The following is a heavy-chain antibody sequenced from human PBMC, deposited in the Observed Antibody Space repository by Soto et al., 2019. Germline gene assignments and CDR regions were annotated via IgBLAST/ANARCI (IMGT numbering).Heavy chain of an antibody. CDR3: VRASGPFDL. J-gene: IGHJ2*01. Sequence: GSLRLSCGASGFPFSVYGIHWVRQAPGKGLEWVAVIWSDGSNKYYGDSVKGRFTISRDNAKNTLYLQMNSLRAEDTAMYYCVRASGPFDLWGRGTLVTVSS. CDR2: IWSDGSNK. CDR1: GFPFSVYG. V-gene: IGHV3-33*01.